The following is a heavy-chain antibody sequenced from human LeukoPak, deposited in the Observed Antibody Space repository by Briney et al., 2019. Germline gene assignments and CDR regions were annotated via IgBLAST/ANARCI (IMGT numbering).Heavy chain of an antibody. CDR1: GGSFSGYY. CDR3: ARASHDYGDYSHFDY. CDR2: INHSGSS. V-gene: IGHV4-34*01. D-gene: IGHD4-17*01. Sequence: SETLSLTCAVYGGSFSGYYWSWIRQPPGKGLEWIGEINHSGSSKYNPSLKSRVTIAVDKSKNQFSLKLSSVTAADTAVYYCARASHDYGDYSHFDYWGQGTLVTVSS. J-gene: IGHJ4*02.